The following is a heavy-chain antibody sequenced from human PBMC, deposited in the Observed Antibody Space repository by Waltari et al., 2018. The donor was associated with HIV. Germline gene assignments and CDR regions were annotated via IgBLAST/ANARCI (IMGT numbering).Heavy chain of an antibody. CDR3: ARENILLLFGESYYNYYGMDV. CDR2: IYISGST. J-gene: IGHJ6*02. V-gene: IGHV4-4*07. D-gene: IGHD3-10*01. Sequence: QVQLQESGPGLVKPSERLSLTCTVSGGSISGSYWSWIRQAAGKGLEWIGQIYISGSTNYNPSLKSRVTMSLDASKNLFSLKMRSVTAADTAVYYCARENILLLFGESYYNYYGMDVWGQGTTVTVSS. CDR1: GGSISGSY.